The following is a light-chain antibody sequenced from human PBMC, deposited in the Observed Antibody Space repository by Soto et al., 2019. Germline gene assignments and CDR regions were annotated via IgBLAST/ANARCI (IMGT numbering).Light chain of an antibody. CDR2: AAS. J-gene: IGKJ5*01. CDR3: QQSYSTPSIT. Sequence: DIQMTQSPSSLSASVGDRVTITCRASQSISSFLNWYQQKPGKAPKVLIYAASSLQSGVPSRFSGSGSGTDFTLTISSLQPEDFATYYCQQSYSTPSITFGQGTLLEIK. CDR1: QSISSF. V-gene: IGKV1-39*01.